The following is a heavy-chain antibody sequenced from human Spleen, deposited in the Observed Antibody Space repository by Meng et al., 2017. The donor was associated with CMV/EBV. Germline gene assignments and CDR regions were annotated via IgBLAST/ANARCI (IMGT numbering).Heavy chain of an antibody. CDR3: ARKYCSGGNCYPLGY. CDR2: MRPNNGFT. V-gene: IGHV1-2*02. CDR1: GYTFTGHY. J-gene: IGHJ4*02. Sequence: ASVKVSCKASGYTFTGHYIHWVRQAPGQGLEWMGWMRPNNGFTNYAPKFKGRVTMTRDTSISTAYMELSRLRSDDTAMYYCARKYCSGGNCYPLGYWGQGTLVTVSS. D-gene: IGHD2-15*01.